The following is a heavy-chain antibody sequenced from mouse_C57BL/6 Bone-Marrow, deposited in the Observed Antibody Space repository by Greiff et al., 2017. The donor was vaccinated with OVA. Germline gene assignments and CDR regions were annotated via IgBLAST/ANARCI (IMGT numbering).Heavy chain of an antibody. V-gene: IGHV1-64*01. J-gene: IGHJ3*01. CDR3: ARNYSGASFAY. CDR1: GYTFTSYW. CDR2: IHPNSGST. D-gene: IGHD2-1*01. Sequence: QVQLQQPGAELVKPGASVKLSCKASGYTFTSYWMHWVKQRPGQGLEWIGMIHPNSGSTNYNEKFKSKATLTVDKSSSTAYMQLFSLTSEDSPVYYCARNYSGASFAYWGQGALFTVSA.